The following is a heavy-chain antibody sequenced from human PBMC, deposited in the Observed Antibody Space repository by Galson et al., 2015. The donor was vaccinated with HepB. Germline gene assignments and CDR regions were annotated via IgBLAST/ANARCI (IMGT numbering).Heavy chain of an antibody. CDR1: GYSFTSYS. J-gene: IGHJ4*02. D-gene: IGHD2-21*01. CDR2: INTYTGNP. V-gene: IGHV7-4-1*02. Sequence: SVKVSCKASGYSFTSYSMNWLRQAPGQGLEWMGWINTYTGNPTFAQGFTGRFVFSLDTSVSTAYLQINSLKAEDTAVYYCAREVKHLDYWGQGTLVTVSS. CDR3: AREVKHLDY.